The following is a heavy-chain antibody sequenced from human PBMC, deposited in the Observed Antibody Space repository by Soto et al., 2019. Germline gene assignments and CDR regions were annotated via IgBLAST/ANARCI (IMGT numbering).Heavy chain of an antibody. CDR1: GGSIISSISF. Sequence: SETLSLTCKVSGGSIISSISFWGWIRQPPGKGLEWIGSIHHLETTYYNPSLRSRVSISVDTPNNQFALKLSSVTAADTSVYYCVRPRNHGFDIWGQGTMVTVSS. V-gene: IGHV4-39*01. J-gene: IGHJ3*02. CDR3: VRPRNHGFDI. CDR2: IHHLETT.